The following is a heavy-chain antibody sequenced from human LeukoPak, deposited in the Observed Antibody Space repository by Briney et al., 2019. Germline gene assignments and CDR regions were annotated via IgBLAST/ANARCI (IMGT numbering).Heavy chain of an antibody. D-gene: IGHD1-1*01. Sequence: GGSLRLSCAASGFTFSSYWMHWVRQAPGKGLVWVSRINSDGSSTSYADSVKGRFTISRDNAKNTLYLQMNSLRAEDTAVYYCASNRLTGATKDYWGQGTLVTVSS. J-gene: IGHJ4*02. CDR3: ASNRLTGATKDY. CDR1: GFTFSSYW. CDR2: INSDGSST. V-gene: IGHV3-74*01.